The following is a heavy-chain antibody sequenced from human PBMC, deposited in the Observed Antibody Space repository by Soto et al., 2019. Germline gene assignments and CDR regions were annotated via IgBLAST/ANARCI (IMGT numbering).Heavy chain of an antibody. CDR1: GFTFSIYS. J-gene: IGHJ3*01. CDR3: ASYNWNDVKAFDF. Sequence: GGSLRLSCAASGFTFSIYSMNWVRQAPGKGLEWLPYISSSGGTIYYADSVKGRFTISRDNAKNSLYLQMNSLRAEDTAVYYCASYNWNDVKAFDFWGQGTMVTVSS. D-gene: IGHD1-20*01. V-gene: IGHV3-48*01. CDR2: ISSSGGTI.